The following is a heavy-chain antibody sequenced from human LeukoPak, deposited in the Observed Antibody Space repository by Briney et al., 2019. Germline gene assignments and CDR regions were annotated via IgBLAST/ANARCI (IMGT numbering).Heavy chain of an antibody. Sequence: LRLSCAASGFAFSSYAMTWVRQAPGKGLEWIGNIYYSGTTSYNPSLKSRVTISVDTSKNQFSLRLSSVTAADTAVYYCARRGDILTDYAFDYWGQGTLVTVSS. CDR1: GFAFSSYA. J-gene: IGHJ4*02. V-gene: IGHV4-30-2*03. D-gene: IGHD3-9*01. CDR2: IYYSGTT. CDR3: ARRGDILTDYAFDY.